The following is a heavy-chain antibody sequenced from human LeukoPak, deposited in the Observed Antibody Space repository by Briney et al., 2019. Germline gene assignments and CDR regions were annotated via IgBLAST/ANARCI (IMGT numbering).Heavy chain of an antibody. J-gene: IGHJ4*02. CDR3: ARGLGLGGSLIVFIDY. V-gene: IGHV3-13*01. CDR1: GFTFSSYD. CDR2: IGTAGDT. Sequence: GGSLRLSCAASGFTFSSYDMHWVRQATGKGLEWVSAIGTAGDTYYPGSVKGRFTISRENAKNSLYLQMNSLRAGDTAVYYCARGLGLGGSLIVFIDYWGQGTLVTVSS. D-gene: IGHD2-15*01.